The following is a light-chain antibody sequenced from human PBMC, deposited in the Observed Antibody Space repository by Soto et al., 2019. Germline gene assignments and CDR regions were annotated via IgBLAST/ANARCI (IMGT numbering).Light chain of an antibody. V-gene: IGLV2-14*01. Sequence: HSALTQAVSVSGSPVLSITISFTRTSSDVGGYNDVSWYQQHPAKAPKLMIYDVSNRPSGVSNRFSGSKSGNTASLTISGLQAEDEADYYCSSYTSSSPVVFGGGTQLTVL. CDR2: DVS. CDR1: SSDVGGYND. J-gene: IGLJ2*01. CDR3: SSYTSSSPVV.